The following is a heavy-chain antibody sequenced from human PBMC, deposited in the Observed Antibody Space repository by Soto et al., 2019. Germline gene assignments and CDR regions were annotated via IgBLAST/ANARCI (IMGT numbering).Heavy chain of an antibody. CDR2: ISSSSGYT. J-gene: IGHJ6*02. D-gene: IGHD2-2*02. V-gene: IGHV3-11*06. CDR1: GFTFSDYY. CDR3: ARGDYCSSTSCYTSYYYGMDV. Sequence: GGSLRLSCAASGFTFSDYYMSWIRQAPGKGLEWVSYISSSSGYTNYADSVKGRFTISRDNAKNSLYLQMNSLRAEDTAVYYCARGDYCSSTSCYTSYYYGMDVWGQGTTVTVSS.